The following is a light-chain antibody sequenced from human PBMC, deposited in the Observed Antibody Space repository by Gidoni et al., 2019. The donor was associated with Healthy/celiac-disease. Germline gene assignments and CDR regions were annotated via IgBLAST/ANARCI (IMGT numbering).Light chain of an antibody. V-gene: IGLV1-47*02. J-gene: IGLJ3*02. CDR2: SNN. CDR3: AARDDSLNWV. Sequence: QSVLTQPPSASGTPGQRVTISCSGSTSNIGSNYVYWYQQLPGTAPKLLIYSNNQRPSGVPDRFSGSKSGTSASLAISGLRSEDEADYYCAARDDSLNWVFGGGTKLTVL. CDR1: TSNIGSNY.